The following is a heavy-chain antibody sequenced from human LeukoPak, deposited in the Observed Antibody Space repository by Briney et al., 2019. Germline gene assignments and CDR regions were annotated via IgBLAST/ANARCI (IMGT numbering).Heavy chain of an antibody. CDR1: GGSISSYY. V-gene: IGHV4-4*07. D-gene: IGHD6-13*01. Sequence: SETLSLTCTVSGGSISSYYWSWIRQPAGKGLEWIGRIYTSGSTNYNPSLKSRVTMSVDTSKNQFPLKLSSVTAADTAVYCCAREKAAAFYYMDVWGKGTTVTVSS. CDR2: IYTSGST. CDR3: AREKAAAFYYMDV. J-gene: IGHJ6*03.